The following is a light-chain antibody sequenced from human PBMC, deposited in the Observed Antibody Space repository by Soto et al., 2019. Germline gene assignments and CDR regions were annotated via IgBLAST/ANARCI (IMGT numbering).Light chain of an antibody. CDR3: QQYKSYWT. V-gene: IGKV1-5*01. Sequence: DIQMTQSPSTLSASVGDRVTITCRASQSISSWLAWYQQKPGKAPKLLIYDASGLESGVPSRFSGSGSGTEFTLTISSLQPGDFATYYCQQYKSYWTFGQGTKVDI. CDR2: DAS. J-gene: IGKJ1*01. CDR1: QSISSW.